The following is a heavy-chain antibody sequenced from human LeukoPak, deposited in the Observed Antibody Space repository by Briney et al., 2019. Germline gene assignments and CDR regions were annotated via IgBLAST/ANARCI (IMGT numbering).Heavy chain of an antibody. D-gene: IGHD4-17*01. CDR3: TRRGDGDYGDY. CDR2: IRGKANSYGT. V-gene: IGHV3-73*01. CDR1: GFTFSDFA. Sequence: AGGSLRLSCAASGFTFSDFAMHWVRQASGKGLEWVGRIRGKANSYGTAYAASVKGRFTISRDDSKNTAYLQMNSLKTEDTAVYYCTRRGDGDYGDYWGQGTLVTVSS. J-gene: IGHJ4*02.